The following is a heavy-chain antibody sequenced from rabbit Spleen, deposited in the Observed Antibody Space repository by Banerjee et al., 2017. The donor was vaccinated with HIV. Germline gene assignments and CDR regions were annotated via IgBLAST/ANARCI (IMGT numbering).Heavy chain of an antibody. V-gene: IGHV1S40*01. D-gene: IGHD8-1*01. CDR1: GFSFSDRDV. CDR3: ARDTGSSFSTYGMDL. J-gene: IGHJ3*01. Sequence: QSLEESGGDLVKPEGSLTLTCKASGFSFSDRDVMCWVRQAPGKGLEWIACINIVTGKSVYASWAKGRFTMSRTSSTTVTLQMTSLTAADTATYFCARDTGSSFSTYGMDLWGQGTLVTV. CDR2: INIVTGKS.